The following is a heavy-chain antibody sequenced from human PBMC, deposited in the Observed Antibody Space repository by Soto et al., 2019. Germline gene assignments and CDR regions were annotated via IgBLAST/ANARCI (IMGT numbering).Heavy chain of an antibody. Sequence: SETLSLTCAFSCGSISSGGYSWSWIRQPPGKGLEWIGYIYHSGSTYYNPSLKSRVTISVDRSKNQFSLKLSSVTAADTAMYYCAKRDSSGYYLYWGQGTLVTVSS. CDR1: CGSISSGGYS. J-gene: IGHJ4*02. CDR3: AKRDSSGYYLY. CDR2: IYHSGST. V-gene: IGHV4-30-2*02. D-gene: IGHD3-22*01.